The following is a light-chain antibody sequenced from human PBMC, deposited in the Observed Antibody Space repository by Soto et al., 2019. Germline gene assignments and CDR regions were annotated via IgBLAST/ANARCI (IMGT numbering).Light chain of an antibody. V-gene: IGKV1-5*03. Sequence: DIQMTQSPSTLSASVGDRVTLTCRASQSINNRLVWYQQKPGIAPKLLIYKASSPESGVPSRFRGRGSGPEFNFSISSLKPDDFATYYRHNDNTYPSTLGHGTMVEIK. CDR3: HNDNTYPST. J-gene: IGKJ1*01. CDR2: KAS. CDR1: QSINNR.